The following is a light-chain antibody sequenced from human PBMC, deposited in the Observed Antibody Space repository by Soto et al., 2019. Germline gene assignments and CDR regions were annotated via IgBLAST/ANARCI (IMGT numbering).Light chain of an antibody. V-gene: IGLV2-14*01. Sequence: QSALTQPASVSGSPGQSITISCTGTSSDIGLYNYVSWYQQHPGKAPKLIIFEVSNRPSGVSNRFSGSKSGNTASLTISGLPAEDEADYYCSSFTGSSTLVFGRGTKLTVL. CDR3: SSFTGSSTLV. CDR1: SSDIGLYNY. CDR2: EVS. J-gene: IGLJ1*01.